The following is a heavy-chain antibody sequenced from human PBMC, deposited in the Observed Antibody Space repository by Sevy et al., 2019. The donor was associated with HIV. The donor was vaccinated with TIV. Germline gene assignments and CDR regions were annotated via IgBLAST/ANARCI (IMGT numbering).Heavy chain of an antibody. CDR3: ARAPPVRSGDDSLNSFDP. J-gene: IGHJ5*02. D-gene: IGHD5-12*01. Sequence: SETLSLTCTVSGGSISVYYWSWIRQPPGKELEYIGYVYHTGSTNYNPSLKSRVTISVDTSNNQFSLELTSVTAAETAVFYCARAPPVRSGDDSLNSFDPWGQGTLVTVSS. CDR2: VYHTGST. CDR1: GGSISVYY. V-gene: IGHV4-59*01.